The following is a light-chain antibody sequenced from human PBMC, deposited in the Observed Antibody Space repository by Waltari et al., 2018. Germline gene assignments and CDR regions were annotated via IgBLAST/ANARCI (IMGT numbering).Light chain of an antibody. CDR3: AVWDDSLNGWV. CDR2: INN. Sequence: SVVTQPPSASGPPWQRVTISSSGSSSHIGRNRVNWYQQLPGTAPKLLIFINNKRPSGVPDRISGSKSGTSASLAISGLQSEDEANYYCAVWDDSLNGWVFGGGTKLTVL. J-gene: IGLJ3*02. V-gene: IGLV1-44*01. CDR1: SSHIGRNR.